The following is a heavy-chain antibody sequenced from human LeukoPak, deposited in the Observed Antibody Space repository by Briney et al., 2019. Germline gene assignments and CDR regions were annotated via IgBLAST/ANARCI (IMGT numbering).Heavy chain of an antibody. CDR2: IYYSGST. CDR1: GGSISSGSYY. J-gene: IGHJ3*02. V-gene: IGHV4-39*07. D-gene: IGHD3-22*01. Sequence: PSETLSLTCTVSGGSISSGSYYWGWIRQSPGKRLEWIGSIYYSGSTYYNPSLKSRVTISVDTSKNQFSLKLTSVTAADTAFYYCARGGYYDFVGPGAFDIWGQGTMVTVSS. CDR3: ARGGYYDFVGPGAFDI.